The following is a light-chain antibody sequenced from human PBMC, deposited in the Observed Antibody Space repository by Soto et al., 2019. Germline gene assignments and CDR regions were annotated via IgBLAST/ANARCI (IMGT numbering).Light chain of an antibody. CDR3: SSYRSSSTLYV. V-gene: IGLV2-14*01. CDR2: EVS. CDR1: SSDVGGYNY. J-gene: IGLJ1*01. Sequence: QSALTQPASVSGSPGQSITISCTGTSSDVGGYNYVSWYQQLPGKGPRLMIYEVSNRPSGVSNRFSGSKSGNTASLTISGLQAEDEADYYCSSYRSSSTLYVFGTGTKVTVL.